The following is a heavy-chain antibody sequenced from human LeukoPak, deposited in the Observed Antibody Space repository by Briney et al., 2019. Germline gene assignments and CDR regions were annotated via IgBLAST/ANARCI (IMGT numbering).Heavy chain of an antibody. V-gene: IGHV4-4*07. CDR1: GGSISSYY. Sequence: PSETLSLTGTVSGGSISSYYWNWIRQPVGKGLEWIGHIYATGSTKYNPSLKSRVTVSVDTSKNQFSLKLSSVTAADTAVYYCAREGNGYNTLGVDYWGQGTLVTVSS. CDR3: AREGNGYNTLGVDY. J-gene: IGHJ4*02. CDR2: IYATGST. D-gene: IGHD5-12*01.